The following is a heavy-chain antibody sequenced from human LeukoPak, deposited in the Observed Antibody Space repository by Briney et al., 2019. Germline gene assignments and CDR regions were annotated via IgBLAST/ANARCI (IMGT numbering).Heavy chain of an antibody. CDR3: ARLSYGSGSPDP. CDR1: GGSISSGGYY. V-gene: IGHV4-30-4*01. CDR2: IYYSGST. D-gene: IGHD3-10*01. Sequence: SETLSLTCTVSGGSISSGGYYWSWIRQPPGEGLEWIGHIYYSGSTYYNPSLQSRIAISVDTSKNQFSLQLSSVTAADTAVYYCARLSYGSGSPDPWGQGTLVTVSS. J-gene: IGHJ5*02.